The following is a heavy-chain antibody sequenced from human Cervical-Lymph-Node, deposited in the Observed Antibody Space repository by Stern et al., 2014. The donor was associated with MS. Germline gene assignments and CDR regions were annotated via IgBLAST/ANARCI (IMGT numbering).Heavy chain of an antibody. V-gene: IGHV5-51*01. CDR3: ARRGMDV. CDR2: IYPDDSET. J-gene: IGHJ6*02. Sequence: EVQLVESGAEVKKPGESLTISCKGFGYSFNIYWIAWVRQRPGKGLEWMGIIYPDDSETGYSPSFQGQVTFSVDKSISTAYLQWSSLKPSDTATYFCARRGMDVWGQGTSVTVSS. CDR1: GYSFNIYW.